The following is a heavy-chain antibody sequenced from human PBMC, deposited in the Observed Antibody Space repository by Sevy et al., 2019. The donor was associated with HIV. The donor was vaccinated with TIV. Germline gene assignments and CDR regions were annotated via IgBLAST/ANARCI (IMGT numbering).Heavy chain of an antibody. Sequence: GGSLRLSCAASGFTFSSYSMNWVRQAPGKGLEWVSSISGFNNYIYYADSLRGRFTISRDNAKNSLYLQMNNLRAEDTAVYYCARGASSGWDYFDYWGQGTLVTVSS. D-gene: IGHD6-19*01. CDR2: ISGFNNYI. V-gene: IGHV3-21*01. CDR1: GFTFSSYS. J-gene: IGHJ4*02. CDR3: ARGASSGWDYFDY.